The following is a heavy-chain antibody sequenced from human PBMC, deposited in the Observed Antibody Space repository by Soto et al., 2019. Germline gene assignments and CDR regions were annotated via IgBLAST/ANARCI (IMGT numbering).Heavy chain of an antibody. CDR3: VRATARGDD. J-gene: IGHJ4*02. CDR1: GLTLRGYW. Sequence: GSLRLSCAASGLTLRGYWMHWVRQAPEKGLIWVSRINTDGSGTKYADSVKGRFTISRDNAKDTLYLQMNGLTAEDTAVYYCVRATARGDDWGPGTLVTVSS. D-gene: IGHD3-16*01. CDR2: INTDGSGT. V-gene: IGHV3-74*01.